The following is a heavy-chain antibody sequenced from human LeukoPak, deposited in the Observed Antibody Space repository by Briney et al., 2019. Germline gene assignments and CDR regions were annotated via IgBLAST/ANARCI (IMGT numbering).Heavy chain of an antibody. CDR2: IYYSGSS. D-gene: IGHD3-16*01. J-gene: IGHJ5*02. V-gene: IGHV4-59*01. Sequence: SETLSLTCTVSGCSFSEYYWTWVRQPPGKGLEWVGYIYYSGSSNYNPSLKSRVTISIHTSKNQFSLNLSSVTAADTAVYYCARVFGGGRGGWFDPWGQGTLVAVSS. CDR1: GCSFSEYY. CDR3: ARVFGGGRGGWFDP.